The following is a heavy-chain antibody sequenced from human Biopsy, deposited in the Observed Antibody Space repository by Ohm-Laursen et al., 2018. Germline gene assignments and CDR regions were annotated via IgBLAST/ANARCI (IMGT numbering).Heavy chain of an antibody. D-gene: IGHD1-26*01. CDR1: GGSIGSFF. CDR3: ARVGAGAPSIDYFDY. CDR2: IYYSGST. Sequence: TLSLTCTVSGGSIGSFFWSWIRQPPGKGLEWIGYIYYSGSTNYNPSLRSRVTISVDRSKNQFSLELSSVTAADTAVYYFARVGAGAPSIDYFDYWGQGALVTVSS. V-gene: IGHV4-59*01. J-gene: IGHJ4*02.